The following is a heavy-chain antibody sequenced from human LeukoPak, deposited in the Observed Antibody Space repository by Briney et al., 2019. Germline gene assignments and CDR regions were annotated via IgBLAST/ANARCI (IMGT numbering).Heavy chain of an antibody. Sequence: SQTLSLTCAVSGGSISSGGYSWSWIRQPPGKGLEWIGYIYHSGSTYYNPSLKSRVTISVDRSKNQFSLKLSSVTAADTAVYYCARGHSYFYDFWSGITSYDAFDIWGQGTMVTVSS. CDR1: GGSISSGGYS. V-gene: IGHV4-30-2*01. D-gene: IGHD3-3*01. CDR3: ARGHSYFYDFWSGITSYDAFDI. J-gene: IGHJ3*02. CDR2: IYHSGST.